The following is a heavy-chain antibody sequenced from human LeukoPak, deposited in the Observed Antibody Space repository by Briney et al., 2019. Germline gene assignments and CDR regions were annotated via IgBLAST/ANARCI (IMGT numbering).Heavy chain of an antibody. J-gene: IGHJ4*02. CDR2: INTDGSST. D-gene: IGHD5-18*01. CDR1: GFTFSSYW. Sequence: GGSLRLSCAASGFTFSSYWMHWVRQAPGKGLVWVSRINTDGSSTSYADSVKGRFTISRDNAKNSLYLQMNSLRAEDTAVYYCARAPPTTAMAFDYWGQGTLVTVSS. V-gene: IGHV3-74*01. CDR3: ARAPPTTAMAFDY.